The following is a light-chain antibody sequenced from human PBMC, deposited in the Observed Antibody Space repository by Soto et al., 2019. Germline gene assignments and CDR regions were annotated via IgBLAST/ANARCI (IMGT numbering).Light chain of an antibody. CDR2: AAS. CDR3: QQYNSYPWT. CDR1: QTISSW. J-gene: IGKJ1*01. V-gene: IGKV1-5*01. Sequence: DIQMTQSPSTLSGSVGDRVTITCRASQTISSWLSWYQQKPGKAPKRLIYAASTLQSGVPSRFSGSGSGTEFTLTTSSLQPDDFATYYCQQYNSYPWTFGQGTKVDIK.